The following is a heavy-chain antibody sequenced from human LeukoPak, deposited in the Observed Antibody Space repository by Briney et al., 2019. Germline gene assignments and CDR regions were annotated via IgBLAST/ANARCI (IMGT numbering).Heavy chain of an antibody. CDR1: GFPFDTYA. J-gene: IGHJ4*02. Sequence: GGSLRLSCAASGFPFDTYAMSWVRQAPGQGLEWVSYISNSRGTTYYAGSVKGRFTISRDNAKNSLYLQMNSLRAEDTAVYYCARASSSWYYFDYWGQGTLVAVSS. CDR3: ARASSSWYYFDY. V-gene: IGHV3-23*01. D-gene: IGHD6-13*01. CDR2: ISNSRGTT.